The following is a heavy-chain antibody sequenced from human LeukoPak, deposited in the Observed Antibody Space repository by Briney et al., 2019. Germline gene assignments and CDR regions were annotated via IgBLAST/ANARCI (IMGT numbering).Heavy chain of an antibody. J-gene: IGHJ3*02. CDR3: ARSDSSWRYAFDI. Sequence: GESLKISCKGSGYSITSYWIAWVRQMPGKGLEWIGIIYPADSDTRYSPSFQGQVTISADKSISTAYLQWSSLKASDTAMYYCARSDSSWRYAFDIWGQGTMVTISS. CDR1: GYSITSYW. V-gene: IGHV5-51*01. CDR2: IYPADSDT. D-gene: IGHD6-13*01.